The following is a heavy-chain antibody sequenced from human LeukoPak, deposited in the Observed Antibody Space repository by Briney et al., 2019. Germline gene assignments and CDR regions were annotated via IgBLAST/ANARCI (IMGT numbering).Heavy chain of an antibody. CDR1: GLTFINAW. J-gene: IGHJ3*02. Sequence: GGSLRLSCATSGLTFINAWMSWFRQAPGKGLEWVGRIKSKTDGGTSDYAAPVQGRFTISRDDSKNTLYLQMNSLKIEDTAVYYCATGPGELEAIWGQGTMVTVSS. CDR3: ATGPGELEAI. V-gene: IGHV3-15*01. CDR2: IKSKTDGGTS. D-gene: IGHD3-16*01.